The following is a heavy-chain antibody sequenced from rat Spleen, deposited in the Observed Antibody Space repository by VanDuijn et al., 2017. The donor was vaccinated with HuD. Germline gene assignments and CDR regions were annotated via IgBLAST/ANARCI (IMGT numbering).Heavy chain of an antibody. V-gene: IGHV5-27*01. CDR1: GFTFSNYY. Sequence: EVQLVESGGGLVQPGRSLKLSCAASGFTFSNYYMAWVRQAPTKGLEWVAYISTGGGSTSYRDSVKGRFTISRDNAKSTLYLQMDSLRSEDTATYYCTTGAVVGYVMDAWGQGASVTVSS. CDR3: TTGAVVGYVMDA. J-gene: IGHJ4*01. CDR2: ISTGGGST. D-gene: IGHD1-1*01.